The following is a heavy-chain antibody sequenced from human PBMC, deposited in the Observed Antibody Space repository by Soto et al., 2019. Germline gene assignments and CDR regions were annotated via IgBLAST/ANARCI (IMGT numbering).Heavy chain of an antibody. CDR3: ARDGIVGATRQGRGLAFDI. J-gene: IGHJ3*02. V-gene: IGHV3-66*01. CDR1: GFTVSSNY. CDR2: IYSGGST. D-gene: IGHD1-26*01. Sequence: EVQLVESGGGLVQPGGSLRLSCAASGFTVSSNYMSWVRQAPGKGLEWVSVIYSGGSTYYADSVKGRFTISRDSSKNTLYLQKNSLRAEDTAVYYCARDGIVGATRQGRGLAFDIWGQGTMVTVSS.